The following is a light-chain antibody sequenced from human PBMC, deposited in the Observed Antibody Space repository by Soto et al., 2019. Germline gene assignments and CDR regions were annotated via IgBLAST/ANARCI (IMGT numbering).Light chain of an antibody. CDR1: QSVSSN. CDR2: GAS. CDR3: QQDHSWRGT. V-gene: IGKV3-15*01. J-gene: IGKJ1*01. Sequence: EIVMTQSPATLSVSPGERATLSCRASQSVSSNLVWYQQKPGQAPRLLIYGASTKATGIPARFSGSGSETEFILTISSLQSEDCAGYYCQQDHSWRGTFGQGTKVEV.